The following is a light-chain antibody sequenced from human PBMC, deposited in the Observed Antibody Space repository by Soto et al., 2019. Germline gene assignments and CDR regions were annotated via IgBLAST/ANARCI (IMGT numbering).Light chain of an antibody. CDR2: GAS. Sequence: EIVMTQSPATLSLSPRARATLSCRANQHVGSNLAWYQQRPGQAPRLLIYGASSRATGIPDRFSGSGSGTDFTLTISSLEPEDSAIYYCQQRNIWPPVTFGQGTRLEIK. J-gene: IGKJ5*01. V-gene: IGKV3-11*01. CDR3: QQRNIWPPVT. CDR1: QHVGSN.